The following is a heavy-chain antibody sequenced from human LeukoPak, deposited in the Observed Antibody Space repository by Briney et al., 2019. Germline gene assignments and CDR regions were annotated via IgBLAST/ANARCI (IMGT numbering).Heavy chain of an antibody. CDR1: GGSISSGGYS. CDR3: ASLPFIVVVPAAMGDYYYGMDV. D-gene: IGHD2-2*01. V-gene: IGHV4-30-2*01. Sequence: SETLSLTCAVSGGSISSGGYSWSWIRPPPGKGLEWIGYIYHSGSTYYNPSLKSRVTISVDRSKNQFSLKLSSVTAADTAVYYCASLPFIVVVPAAMGDYYYGMDVWGKGTTVTVSS. J-gene: IGHJ6*04. CDR2: IYHSGST.